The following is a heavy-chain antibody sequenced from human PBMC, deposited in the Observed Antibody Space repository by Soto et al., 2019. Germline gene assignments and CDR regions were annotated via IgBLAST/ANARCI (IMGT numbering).Heavy chain of an antibody. D-gene: IGHD3-3*01. V-gene: IGHV3-23*01. CDR1: GFTFSSYA. CDR3: AKDRGITIFGVVTPDAFNI. J-gene: IGHJ3*02. Sequence: GGSLRLSCASSGFTFSSYAMIWVRQATGKGLEWVSAISGSGGSTYYADSGKGRFTITRDNSQNTLYLQMNSLRAEDTAVYYCAKDRGITIFGVVTPDAFNIWGQGTMVTVSS. CDR2: ISGSGGST.